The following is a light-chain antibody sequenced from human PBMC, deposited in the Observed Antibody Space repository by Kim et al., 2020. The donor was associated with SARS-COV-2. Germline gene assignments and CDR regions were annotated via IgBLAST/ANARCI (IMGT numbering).Light chain of an antibody. Sequence: PGERATLSCRASQSVSTNLAWYQQKPGQAPRLLIYDASTRATDIPTRFSGSGSGTEFTLTISSLQSEDFAVYYCQQYNDWPPGDTFGQGTKVDIK. CDR1: QSVSTN. J-gene: IGKJ2*01. CDR2: DAS. CDR3: QQYNDWPPGDT. V-gene: IGKV3-15*01.